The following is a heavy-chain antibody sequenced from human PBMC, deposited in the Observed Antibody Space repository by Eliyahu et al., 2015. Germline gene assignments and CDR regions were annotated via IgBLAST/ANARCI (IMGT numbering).Heavy chain of an antibody. D-gene: IGHD1-26*01. Sequence: EVRLVESGGTLVQPGGSLRLSXAASGFNFTDFWMNWVRQAPGKGLEWVSSITSRSSYIYYADSVKGRFTISRDDARNSLYLQMNSLTAEDTAVYYCVRDELLGNWDYWGQGTLVTVSA. CDR2: ITSRSSYI. CDR1: GFNFTDFW. V-gene: IGHV3-21*02. J-gene: IGHJ4*02. CDR3: VRDELLGNWDY.